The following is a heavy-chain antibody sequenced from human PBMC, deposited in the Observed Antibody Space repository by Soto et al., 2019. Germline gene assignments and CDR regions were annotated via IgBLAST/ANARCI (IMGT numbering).Heavy chain of an antibody. CDR2: IIPICGTA. J-gene: IGHJ5*02. CDR3: ARATGTQLLFFSSFDH. V-gene: IGHV1-69*01. D-gene: IGHD5-18*01. CDR1: GGTFSSYA. Sequence: QVQLVQSGAEVKKPGSSVKVSCKASGGTFSSYAISWVRQAPGQGLEWMGGIIPICGTANYAQKFQGRVTITADESTSPAYMELSSLRAEDTAVYYCARATGTQLLFFSSFDHWGQGPLVTVSS.